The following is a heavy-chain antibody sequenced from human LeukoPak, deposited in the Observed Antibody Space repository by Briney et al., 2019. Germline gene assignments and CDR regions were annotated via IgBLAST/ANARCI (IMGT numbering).Heavy chain of an antibody. CDR1: GFTFSSYV. V-gene: IGHV3-48*03. CDR3: ARDYYNSSGYYGGTG. Sequence: PGGSLRLSCAASGFTFSSYVMTWVRQAPGKGLEWVSGISGSGGATYYTDSVKGRFTISRDSAKNSLYLQMNSLRADDTAVYYCARDYYNSSGYYGGTGWGQGTLVTVSS. D-gene: IGHD3-22*01. J-gene: IGHJ4*02. CDR2: ISGSGGAT.